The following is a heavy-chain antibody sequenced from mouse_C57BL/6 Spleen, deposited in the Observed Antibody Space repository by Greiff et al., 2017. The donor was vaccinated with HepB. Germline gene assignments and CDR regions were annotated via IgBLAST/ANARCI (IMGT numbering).Heavy chain of an antibody. V-gene: IGHV1-15*01. CDR1: GYTFTDYE. CDR2: IDPETGGT. CDR3: TRSYYYGSSRFSYWYFDV. D-gene: IGHD1-1*01. J-gene: IGHJ1*03. Sequence: QVQLQQSGAELVRPGASVTLSCKASGYTFTDYEMHWVKQTPVHGLEWIGAIDPETGGTAYNQKFKGKAILTADKSSSTAYMELRSLTSEDSAVYYCTRSYYYGSSRFSYWYFDVWGTGTTVTVSS.